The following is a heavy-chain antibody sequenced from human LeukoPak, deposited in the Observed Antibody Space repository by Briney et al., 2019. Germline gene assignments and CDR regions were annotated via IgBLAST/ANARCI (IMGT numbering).Heavy chain of an antibody. CDR1: GGSISGWY. CDR2: LYSTGGT. D-gene: IGHD1-1*01. CDR3: ARWNDAFDM. Sequence: SETLSLTCTVSGGSISGWYWSWIRQPAGKGLEWIGRLYSTGGTIYNPSLKSRVTMSVDTSKNHFSLKLRSVTAVDTAVYYCARWNDAFDMWGQGTMVTVSS. J-gene: IGHJ3*02. V-gene: IGHV4-4*07.